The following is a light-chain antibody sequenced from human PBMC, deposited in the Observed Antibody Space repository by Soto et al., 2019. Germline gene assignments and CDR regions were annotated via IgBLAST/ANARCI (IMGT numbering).Light chain of an antibody. Sequence: QSVLTQPPSVSGAPGQRVTISCTGSSSNIGAGYDVHWYQQLPGTAPKLLIYGNNNRPSGVPDRFSGSKSGTSASLAITGLQAEDEGDYSCQSYDSSLSGSGVFGGGTQLTVL. CDR1: SSNIGAGYD. V-gene: IGLV1-40*01. J-gene: IGLJ2*01. CDR3: QSYDSSLSGSGV. CDR2: GNN.